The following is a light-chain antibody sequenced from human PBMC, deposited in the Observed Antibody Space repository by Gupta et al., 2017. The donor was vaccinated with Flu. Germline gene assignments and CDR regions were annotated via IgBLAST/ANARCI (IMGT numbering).Light chain of an antibody. V-gene: IGKV1-5*03. CDR2: KAS. Sequence: DIQMTQSPSLLSASVGDRVTITCRASQSISSLLAWYQQKPGKAPKLLIYKASTLESGVPPRFSGSGSGTEFTLTISCLQPDDFATYYCQQYNTYSAGTFGQGTKVEIK. J-gene: IGKJ1*01. CDR3: QQYNTYSAGT. CDR1: QSISSL.